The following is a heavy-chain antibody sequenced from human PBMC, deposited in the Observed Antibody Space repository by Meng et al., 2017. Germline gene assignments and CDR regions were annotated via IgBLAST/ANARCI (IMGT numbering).Heavy chain of an antibody. Sequence: GESLKISCAASGFTFSSYGMHWVRQAPGKGLEWVAVIWYDGSNKYYADSVKGRFTISRDNSKNTLYLQMNSLRAEDTAVYYCAREGSGWFDPWGQGTVVTVSS. V-gene: IGHV3-33*01. CDR2: IWYDGSNK. J-gene: IGHJ5*02. D-gene: IGHD6-25*01. CDR3: AREGSGWFDP. CDR1: GFTFSSYG.